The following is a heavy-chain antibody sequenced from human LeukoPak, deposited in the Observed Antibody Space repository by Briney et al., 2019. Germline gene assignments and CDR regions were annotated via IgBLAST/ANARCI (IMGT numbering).Heavy chain of an antibody. J-gene: IGHJ6*03. CDR2: IYTSGST. D-gene: IGHD1-26*01. CDR3: ARGADPDSGSSYRYYYYYYMDV. Sequence: PSQTLSLTCTVSGGSISSGSYYWSWIRQPAGKGLEWIGRIYTSGSTNYNPSLKSRVTISVDTSKNQFSLKLSSVTAADTAVYYCARGADPDSGSSYRYYYYYYMDVWGKGTTVTVSS. V-gene: IGHV4-61*02. CDR1: GGSISSGSYY.